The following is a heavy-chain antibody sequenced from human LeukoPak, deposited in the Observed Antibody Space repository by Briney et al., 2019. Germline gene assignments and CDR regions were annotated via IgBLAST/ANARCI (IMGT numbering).Heavy chain of an antibody. D-gene: IGHD6-6*01. CDR3: ARTAARRFDY. CDR2: INPTGGST. Sequence: PGASVKVSCKASGYTFTSYYMHWVRQAPGQGLEWMGIINPTGGSTTYAQKFQGRVTMTRDTSTSTVYMELSSLRSDDTAVYYCARTAARRFDYWGQGTLVTVSS. CDR1: GYTFTSYY. V-gene: IGHV1-46*01. J-gene: IGHJ4*02.